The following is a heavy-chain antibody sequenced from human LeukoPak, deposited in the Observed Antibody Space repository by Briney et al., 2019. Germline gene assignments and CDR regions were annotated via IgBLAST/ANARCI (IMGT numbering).Heavy chain of an antibody. V-gene: IGHV1-69*01. Sequence: TEDVFCRVSGHPLRIYANIGVRHARGQGFVWRGGLIPIFGTANYAQKFQGRVTITADESTSTAYMELSSLRSEDTAVYYCASCPMVRGVIKNYFGYWGQGTLVTVSS. CDR3: ASCPMVRGVIKNYFGY. CDR1: GHPLRIYA. J-gene: IGHJ4*02. D-gene: IGHD3-10*01. CDR2: LIPIFGTA.